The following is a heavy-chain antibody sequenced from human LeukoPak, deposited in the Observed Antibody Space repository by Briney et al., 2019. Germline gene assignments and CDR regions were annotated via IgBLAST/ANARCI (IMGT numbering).Heavy chain of an antibody. CDR1: GSTFTSYY. Sequence: ASVKVSCKASGSTFTSYYMHWVRQAPGQGLEWMGWMNPNSGNTGYAQKFQGRVTMTRNTSISTAYMELSSLRSEDTAVYYCARADYYDSSGYSLYYYYYMDVWGKGTTVTISS. CDR2: MNPNSGNT. V-gene: IGHV1-8*02. J-gene: IGHJ6*03. D-gene: IGHD3-22*01. CDR3: ARADYYDSSGYSLYYYYYMDV.